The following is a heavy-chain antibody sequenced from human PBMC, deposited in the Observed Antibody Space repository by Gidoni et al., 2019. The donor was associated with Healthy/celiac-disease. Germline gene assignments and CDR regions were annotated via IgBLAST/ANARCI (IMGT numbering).Heavy chain of an antibody. V-gene: IGHV4-39*01. Sequence: GLEWIGSIYYSGSTYYNPSLKSRVTISVDTSKNQFSLKLSSVTAADTAVYYCARLLMGYSRGRYWFDPWGQGTLVTVSS. J-gene: IGHJ5*02. D-gene: IGHD6-19*01. CDR3: ARLLMGYSRGRYWFDP. CDR2: IYYSGST.